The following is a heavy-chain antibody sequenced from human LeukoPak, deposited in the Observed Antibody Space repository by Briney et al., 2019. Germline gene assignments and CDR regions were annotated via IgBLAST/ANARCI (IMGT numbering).Heavy chain of an antibody. CDR1: GYTFTSYY. CDR2: INPSGGST. V-gene: IGHV1-46*01. J-gene: IGHJ3*02. Sequence: VASVKVSCKASGYTFTSYYMHWVRQAPGQGLEWMGIINPSGGSTSYAQKFQGRVTMTRDTSTSTVYMELSSPRSEDTAVYYCASAAGRYSSSWDAFDIWGQGTMVTVSS. D-gene: IGHD6-13*01. CDR3: ASAAGRYSSSWDAFDI.